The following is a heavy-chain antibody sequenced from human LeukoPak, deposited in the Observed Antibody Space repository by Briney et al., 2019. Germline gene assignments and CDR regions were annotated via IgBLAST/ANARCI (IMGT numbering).Heavy chain of an antibody. J-gene: IGHJ4*02. V-gene: IGHV3-30*02. CDR3: AKRHSDFWSGYYLDY. Sequence: PGGSLRLSCAASGFTFSSYGMHWVRQAPGKGLEWVAFIRYDGSNKYYADSVKGRFTISRDNSKNTLYLQMNSLRAEDTAVYYCAKRHSDFWSGYYLDYWGQGTLVTVSS. CDR1: GFTFSSYG. D-gene: IGHD3-3*01. CDR2: IRYDGSNK.